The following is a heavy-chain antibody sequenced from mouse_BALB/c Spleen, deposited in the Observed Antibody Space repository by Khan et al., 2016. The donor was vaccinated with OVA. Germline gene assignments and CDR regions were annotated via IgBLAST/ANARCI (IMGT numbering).Heavy chain of an antibody. D-gene: IGHD2-2*01. CDR3: TRGGYGWFAY. V-gene: IGHV1-9*01. CDR2: ILPGSGIT. CDR1: GYTFSSYL. Sequence: QVQLQQSGAELMKPGASVKMSCKATGYTFSSYLIEWIKQRPGHGLEWIGEILPGSGITNYNEKFKGKVTFPADTSSNTAYMQLSSLTSEDSAVYDCTRGGYGWFAYWGQGTLVTVSA. J-gene: IGHJ3*01.